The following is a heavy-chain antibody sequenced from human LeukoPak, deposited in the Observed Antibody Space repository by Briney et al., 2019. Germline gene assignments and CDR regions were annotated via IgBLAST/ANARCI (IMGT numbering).Heavy chain of an antibody. CDR3: ARWGGGYDWGYFDY. CDR1: GGTFSSYA. Sequence: GASVKVSCKASGGTFSSYAISWVRQAPGQGLEWIGWISAYNGNTNYAQKLQGRVTMTTDTSTSTAYMELRSLRSDDTAVYYCARWGGGYDWGYFDYWGQGTLVTVSS. J-gene: IGHJ4*02. V-gene: IGHV1-18*01. D-gene: IGHD5-12*01. CDR2: ISAYNGNT.